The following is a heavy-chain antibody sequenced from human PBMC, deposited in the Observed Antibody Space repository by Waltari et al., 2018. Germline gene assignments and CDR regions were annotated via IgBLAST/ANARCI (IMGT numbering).Heavy chain of an antibody. CDR3: AKRGXXEYYFDY. V-gene: IGHV3-9*01. CDR2: ISWNSGXI. J-gene: IGHJ4*02. CDR1: GFTFDDYA. Sequence: EVQLVESGXGLVQPGRSLRLSCAXSGFTFDDYAXHWVRQAPGKGLEWVSGISWNSGXIGYADSVXGRFXISXDNAXXSXYLQMNSLXXEDTXLYYCAKRGXXEYYFDYXGQGTLVTVXS. D-gene: IGHD3-10*01.